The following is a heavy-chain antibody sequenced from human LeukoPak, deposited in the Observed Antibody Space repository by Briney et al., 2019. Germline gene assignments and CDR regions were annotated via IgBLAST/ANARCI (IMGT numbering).Heavy chain of an antibody. V-gene: IGHV1-18*01. J-gene: IGHJ6*02. CDR1: GYTFTNFG. CDR3: ARVLRFLEWLLSARNYGMDV. D-gene: IGHD3-3*01. Sequence: ASVKVSCKASGYTFTNFGISWVRQAPGQGLEWMGWISAYNGNTNYAQKLQGRVTMTTDTSTSTAYMELRSLRSDDTAVYYCARVLRFLEWLLSARNYGMDVWGQGTTVTVSS. CDR2: ISAYNGNT.